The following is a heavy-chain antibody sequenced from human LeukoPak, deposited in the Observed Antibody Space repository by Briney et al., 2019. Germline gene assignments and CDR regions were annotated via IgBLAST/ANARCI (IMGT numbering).Heavy chain of an antibody. CDR3: TRQGDWNFDF. CDR1: GFSSRTHW. CDR2: IRPDGGER. V-gene: IGHV3-7*01. Sequence: GGSLRLSCTASGFSSRTHWMSWVRQAPGEGLEWVANIRPDGGERYYGDSLKGRFTIYRDNDKNSLYLQMNFLRADDTAIYYCTRQGDWNFDFWGQGTLVAVSS. D-gene: IGHD3/OR15-3a*01. J-gene: IGHJ4*02.